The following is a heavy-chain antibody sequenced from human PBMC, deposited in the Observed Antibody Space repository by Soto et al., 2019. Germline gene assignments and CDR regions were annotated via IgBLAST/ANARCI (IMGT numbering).Heavy chain of an antibody. CDR3: ATVFDL. Sequence: EVQLVESGGGLVQHGGSLRVSCAASGFTLRSHRIHWVRQAPGKGLEWVSRIDTDGGGTSYADSVKGRFTISTDNAKNTVYLQMNGLSAEDTAVYYCATVFDLWGQGTLVTVSS. CDR2: IDTDGGGT. V-gene: IGHV3-74*01. J-gene: IGHJ5*02. CDR1: GFTLRSHR.